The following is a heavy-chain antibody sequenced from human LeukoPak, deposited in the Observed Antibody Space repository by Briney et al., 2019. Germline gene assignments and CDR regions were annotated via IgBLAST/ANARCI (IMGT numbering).Heavy chain of an antibody. CDR1: GLTFSSHW. CDR3: ARVKVVTSKYTTSLFDY. CDR2: INTDGSST. J-gene: IGHJ4*02. D-gene: IGHD3-16*02. Sequence: GGSLSLSCSPSGLTFSSHWMHWVRPAPGKGLVWVSLINTDGSSTSYADSVTGRFTISRDNAKNTLYLQMNSLRAEDTAVYYCARVKVVTSKYTTSLFDYWGQGTLVTVSS. V-gene: IGHV3-74*01.